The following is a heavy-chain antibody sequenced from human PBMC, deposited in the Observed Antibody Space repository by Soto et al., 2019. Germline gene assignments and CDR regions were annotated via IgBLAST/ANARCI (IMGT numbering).Heavy chain of an antibody. CDR1: CFTLTSYC. CDR2: ISAYNGNT. CDR3: ARESSSSCHDY. J-gene: IGHJ4*02. Sequence: VQLVQSGAEGKKPGASVKVSWKASCFTLTSYCISWVRQAPGQGLGWMGWISAYNGNTNYAQKLQGRVTMTTDTSTSTAYMELRSLRSDDTAVYYCARESSSSCHDYWGQGTLVTVSS. V-gene: IGHV1-18*01. D-gene: IGHD6-13*01.